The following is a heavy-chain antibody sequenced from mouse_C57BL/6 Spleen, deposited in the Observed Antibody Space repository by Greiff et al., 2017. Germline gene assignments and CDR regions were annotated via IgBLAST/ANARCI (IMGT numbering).Heavy chain of an antibody. CDR1: GYTFTSYW. J-gene: IGHJ3*01. CDR3: ARGYYYGSSYQAWFAY. V-gene: IGHV1-55*01. D-gene: IGHD1-1*01. Sequence: QVQLQQPGAELVKPGASVKMSCKASGYTFTSYWITWVKQRPGQGLEWIGDNYPGSGSTNYNEKFKSKATLTVDTSSSTAYMQLSSLTSEDSAVYYCARGYYYGSSYQAWFAYWGQGTLVTVSA. CDR2: NYPGSGST.